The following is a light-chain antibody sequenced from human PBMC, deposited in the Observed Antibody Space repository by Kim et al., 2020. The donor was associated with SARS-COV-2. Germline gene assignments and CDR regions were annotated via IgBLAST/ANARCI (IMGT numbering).Light chain of an antibody. J-gene: IGLJ2*01. Sequence: APGKTAGIACGRNNIGSKSGHWYQQKPGQAPVLVIYYDSDRPSGIPERFSGSNSGNTATLTISRVEAGDEADYYCQVWDSSSDHVVFGGGTQLTVL. CDR2: YDS. V-gene: IGLV3-21*04. CDR3: QVWDSSSDHVV. CDR1: NIGSKS.